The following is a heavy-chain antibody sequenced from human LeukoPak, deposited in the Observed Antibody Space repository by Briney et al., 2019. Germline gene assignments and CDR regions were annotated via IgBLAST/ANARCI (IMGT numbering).Heavy chain of an antibody. CDR2: ISWNSGSI. CDR3: AKAAGGYFDY. Sequence: GRSLRLSCAASGFTFDDYAMHWVRQAPGKGLEWVSGISWNSGSIGYADSVKGRFTISRDNATNSLYLQMNSLRAEDTALYYCAKAAGGYFDYWGQGTLVTVSS. D-gene: IGHD4-23*01. CDR1: GFTFDDYA. V-gene: IGHV3-9*01. J-gene: IGHJ4*02.